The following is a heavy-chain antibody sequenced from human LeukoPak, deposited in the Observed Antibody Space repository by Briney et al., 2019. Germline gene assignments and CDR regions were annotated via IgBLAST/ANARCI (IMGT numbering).Heavy chain of an antibody. CDR3: ARVAYSSSSLWFDS. CDR2: IHDSGST. Sequence: SETLSLTCTVSGGSISSYHWGWIRQPPGKGLEWIGYIHDSGSTNYNPSLKSRVTISVDTSKNQFSLKLSYVTAADTAVYYCARVAYSSSSLWFDSWGQGTLVTVSS. J-gene: IGHJ5*01. D-gene: IGHD6-6*01. V-gene: IGHV4-59*01. CDR1: GGSISSYH.